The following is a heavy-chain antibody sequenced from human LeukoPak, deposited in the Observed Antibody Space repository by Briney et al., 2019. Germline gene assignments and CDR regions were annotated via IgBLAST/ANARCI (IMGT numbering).Heavy chain of an antibody. CDR2: IYYSGST. V-gene: IGHV4-39*07. CDR1: GGSISSSSYY. J-gene: IGHJ5*02. D-gene: IGHD1-26*01. Sequence: SETLSLTCTVSGGSISSSSYYWGWIRQPPGKGLEWIGSIYYSGSTYYNPSLKSRVTISVDTSKNQFSLKLSSVTAADTAVYYCARVRVGATTGGYWFDPWGQGTLVTVSS. CDR3: ARVRVGATTGGYWFDP.